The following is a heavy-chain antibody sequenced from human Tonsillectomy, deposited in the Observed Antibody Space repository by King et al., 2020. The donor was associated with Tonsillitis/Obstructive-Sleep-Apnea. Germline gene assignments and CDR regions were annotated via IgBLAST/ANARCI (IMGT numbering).Heavy chain of an antibody. Sequence: QLVQSGAEVKKPGASVKVSCKASGDTFTGSIMHWVRQAPGQGLEWMGRINPNSGCTDYAPKFQGRVTLTRDTSITTAYMELSSLKADDTAVYYCATLGGRDFYMDVWGKGTTVTVSS. CDR2: INPNSGCT. J-gene: IGHJ6*03. V-gene: IGHV1-2*06. CDR1: GDTFTGSI. CDR3: ATLGGRDFYMDV. D-gene: IGHD1-26*01.